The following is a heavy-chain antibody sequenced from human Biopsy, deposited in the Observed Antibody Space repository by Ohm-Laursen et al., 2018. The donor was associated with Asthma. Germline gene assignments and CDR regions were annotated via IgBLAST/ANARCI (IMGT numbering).Heavy chain of an antibody. Sequence: SLRLSCAAFGFSFSNFAIHWVRQAPGKGLEWVGAISKDASTQDYADSVKGRFTMARDNSKNTLDLQMNSLREEDTAVYYCVRDGTDDALDIWGQGTVVSVSS. CDR2: ISKDASTQ. CDR3: VRDGTDDALDI. CDR1: GFSFSNFA. V-gene: IGHV3-30*01. J-gene: IGHJ3*02. D-gene: IGHD1-1*01.